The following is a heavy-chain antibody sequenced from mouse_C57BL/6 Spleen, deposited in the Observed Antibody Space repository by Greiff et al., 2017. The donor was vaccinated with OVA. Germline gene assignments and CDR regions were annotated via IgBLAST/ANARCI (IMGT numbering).Heavy chain of an antibody. J-gene: IGHJ3*01. Sequence: VQLQQSGAELVRPGTSVKVSCKASGYAFTNYLIEWVKQRPGQGLEWIGVINPGSGGTNYNEKFKGKATLTADKSSSTAYMQLSSLTSEDSAVYFCARSGYDGYYVRFAYWGKGTLVTVSA. CDR2: INPGSGGT. V-gene: IGHV1-54*01. D-gene: IGHD2-3*01. CDR1: GYAFTNYL. CDR3: ARSGYDGYYVRFAY.